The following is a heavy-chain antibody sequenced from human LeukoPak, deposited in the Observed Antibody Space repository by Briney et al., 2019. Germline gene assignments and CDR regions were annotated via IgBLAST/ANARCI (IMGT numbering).Heavy chain of an antibody. CDR2: INHSGST. J-gene: IGHJ3*02. D-gene: IGHD3-10*01. V-gene: IGHV4-34*01. CDR3: ARRQITMVRGVIITHAFDI. CDR1: GGSFSGYY. Sequence: PSETLSLTCAVYGGSFSGYYWSWIRQPPGEGLEWIGEINHSGSTNYNPSLKSRVTISVDTSKNQFSLKLSSVTAADTAVYYCARRQITMVRGVIITHAFDIWGQGTMVTVSS.